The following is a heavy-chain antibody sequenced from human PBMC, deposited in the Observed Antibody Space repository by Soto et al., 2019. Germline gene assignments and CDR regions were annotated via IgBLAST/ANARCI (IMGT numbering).Heavy chain of an antibody. CDR2: ISGTSVYI. CDR1: GFTFSNYN. Sequence: SLRLSCVASGFTFSNYNMNWVRQAPGKGLEWVSHISGTSVYIHYADSVKGRFTISRDNAKNSVCLQMDSLRVEDTAVYYCAREGALKPFSSWGQGALVTVS. CDR3: AREGALKPFSS. V-gene: IGHV3-21*01. J-gene: IGHJ5*02.